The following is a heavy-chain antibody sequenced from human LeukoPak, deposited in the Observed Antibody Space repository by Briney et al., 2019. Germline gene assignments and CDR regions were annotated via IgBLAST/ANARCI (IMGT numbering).Heavy chain of an antibody. D-gene: IGHD3-22*01. CDR3: ARVTRDYYGSGRDYYDSSGYLDY. CDR2: INWNGGST. V-gene: IGHV3-20*04. J-gene: IGHJ4*02. Sequence: PGGSLRLSCAASGFTFDDYGMSWVRQAPGKGLEWVSGINWNGGSTGYADSVKGRFTISRDNAKNSLYLQMNSLRAEDTAVYYCARVTRDYYGSGRDYYDSSGYLDYWGQGTLATISS. CDR1: GFTFDDYG.